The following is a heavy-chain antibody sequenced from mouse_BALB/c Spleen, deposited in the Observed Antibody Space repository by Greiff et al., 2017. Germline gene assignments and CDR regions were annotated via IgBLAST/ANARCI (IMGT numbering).Heavy chain of an antibody. J-gene: IGHJ1*01. CDR1: GFDFSRYW. CDR3: ARRGGNYDWYFDV. V-gene: IGHV4-1*02. CDR2: INPDSSTI. D-gene: IGHD2-1*01. Sequence: VQLKESGGGLVQPGGSLKLSCAASGFDFSRYWMSWVRQAPGKGLEWIGEINPDSSTINYTPSLKDKFIISRDNAKNTLYLQMSKVRSEDTALYYCARRGGNYDWYFDVWGAGTTVTVSS.